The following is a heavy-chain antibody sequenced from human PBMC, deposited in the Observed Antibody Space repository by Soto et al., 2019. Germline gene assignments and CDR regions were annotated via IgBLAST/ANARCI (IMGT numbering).Heavy chain of an antibody. D-gene: IGHD4-4*01. CDR1: GGSFSGYY. CDR3: ARGTGDYSNLRWFDP. Sequence: SETLSLTCAVYGGSFSGYYWSWIRQPPGKGLEWIGEINHSGSTNYNPSLKSRVTISVDTSKNQFSLKLSSVTAADTAVYYCARGTGDYSNLRWFDPWGQGTLVTVSS. CDR2: INHSGST. V-gene: IGHV4-34*01. J-gene: IGHJ5*02.